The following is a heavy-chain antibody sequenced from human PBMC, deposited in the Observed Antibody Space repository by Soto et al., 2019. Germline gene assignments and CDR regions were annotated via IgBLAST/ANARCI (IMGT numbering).Heavy chain of an antibody. V-gene: IGHV3-13*05. CDR2: ISAAGDP. Sequence: EVQLVESGGGLVQPGGSLRLSCEASGFTFRNYDMHWVRQGTGKGLEWVSGISAAGDPDYADSVEARFTISRENAQNSFFLQMNSLRVGGTAVYYCARTDRDFYGLDVWGQGTTVIVSS. CDR3: ARTDRDFYGLDV. J-gene: IGHJ6*02. CDR1: GFTFRNYD.